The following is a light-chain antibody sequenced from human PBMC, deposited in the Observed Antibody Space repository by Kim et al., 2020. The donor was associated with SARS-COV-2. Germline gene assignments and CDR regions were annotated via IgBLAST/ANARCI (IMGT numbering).Light chain of an antibody. CDR1: KLGEKH. CDR3: QAWDSSSANWV. CDR2: EDT. Sequence: SYELTQPPSVSVSPGQTASITCSGDKLGEKHACWYQQKPGQSPVLVIYEDTKRSSGIPERFSGSNSGNTATLTISGTQAMDEADYYCQAWDSSSANWVFGGGTQLTVL. V-gene: IGLV3-1*01. J-gene: IGLJ3*02.